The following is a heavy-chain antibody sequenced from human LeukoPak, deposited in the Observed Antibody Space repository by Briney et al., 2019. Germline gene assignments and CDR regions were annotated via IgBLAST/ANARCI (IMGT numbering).Heavy chain of an antibody. J-gene: IGHJ5*02. Sequence: SETLSLTCTDSGGSISSYYWSWIRQPAGKGLEWIGRIYTSGSTNYNPSLKSRVTMSVDTSKNQFSLKLSSVTAADTAVYYCARDRGVRGGSYGTWFDPWGQGTLVTVSS. D-gene: IGHD1-26*01. V-gene: IGHV4-4*07. CDR1: GGSISSYY. CDR3: ARDRGVRGGSYGTWFDP. CDR2: IYTSGST.